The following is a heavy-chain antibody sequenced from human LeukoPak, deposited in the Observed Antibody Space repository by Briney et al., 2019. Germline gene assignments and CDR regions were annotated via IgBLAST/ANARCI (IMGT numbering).Heavy chain of an antibody. V-gene: IGHV3-33*01. J-gene: IGHJ4*02. CDR3: ARDAGYCSGGSCYPGQFDY. CDR1: GFTFSSYG. D-gene: IGHD2-15*01. CDR2: IWYDGSNK. Sequence: PGGSLRLSCAESGFTFSSYGMHWVRQAPGKGLEWVAVIWYDGSNKYYADSVKGRFTISRDNSKNTLYLQMNSLRAEDTAVYYCARDAGYCSGGSCYPGQFDYWGQGTLVTVSS.